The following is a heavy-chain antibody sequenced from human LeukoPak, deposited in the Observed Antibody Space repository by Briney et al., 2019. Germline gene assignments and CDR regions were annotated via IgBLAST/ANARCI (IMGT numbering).Heavy chain of an antibody. CDR1: GFTFSSYA. CDR3: ALSGYSSSWDDAFDI. J-gene: IGHJ3*02. V-gene: IGHV3-30-3*01. D-gene: IGHD6-13*01. Sequence: GGSLRLSCAASGFTFSSYAMHWVRQAPGKGLEWVAVISYDGSNKYYADSVKGRFTISRDNSKNTLYLQMNSLRAEDTAVYYCALSGYSSSWDDAFDIWGQGTMVTVSS. CDR2: ISYDGSNK.